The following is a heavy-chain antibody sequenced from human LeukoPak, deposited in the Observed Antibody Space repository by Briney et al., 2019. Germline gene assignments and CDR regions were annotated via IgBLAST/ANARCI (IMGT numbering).Heavy chain of an antibody. V-gene: IGHV1-2*02. Sequence: ASVKVSCKASGYTFTGYYMHWVRQVPGQGLEWMGWINPNSGGTNYAQKFQGRVTMTRDTSISTAYMELSRLRSDDTAVYYCARGSGGSGSYEDYWGQGTLVTVSS. CDR3: ARGSGGSGSYEDY. CDR2: INPNSGGT. J-gene: IGHJ4*02. CDR1: GYTFTGYY. D-gene: IGHD3-10*01.